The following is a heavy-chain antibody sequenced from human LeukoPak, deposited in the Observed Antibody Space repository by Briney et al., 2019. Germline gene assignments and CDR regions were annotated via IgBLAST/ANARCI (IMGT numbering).Heavy chain of an antibody. Sequence: GESLKIPCQVFGYSFSSYWFGWVRQMPGKGLEWMGIIYPGDSDTRYSPSFQGQVTISVNISISTAYLQWSSLKVSDTAIYYCARLNYFDSSGHDDYWGQGTLVTVSS. CDR1: GYSFSSYW. V-gene: IGHV5-51*01. J-gene: IGHJ4*02. CDR3: ARLNYFDSSGHDDY. D-gene: IGHD3-22*01. CDR2: IYPGDSDT.